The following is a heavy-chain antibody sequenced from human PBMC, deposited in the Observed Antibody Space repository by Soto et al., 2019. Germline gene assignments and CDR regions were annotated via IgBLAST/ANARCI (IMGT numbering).Heavy chain of an antibody. J-gene: IGHJ4*02. CDR3: ARNRGNYFDY. V-gene: IGHV4-39*07. Sequence: SETLSLTCTVSGDSIISSDFYWGWVRQPPGKGLEWIGSIFYLGSSYYNPSLKSRVTMSVDTSKNQFSLRLRSVTAADTAVYYCARNRGNYFDYWGQGILVTVSS. CDR2: IFYLGSS. CDR1: GDSIISSDFY.